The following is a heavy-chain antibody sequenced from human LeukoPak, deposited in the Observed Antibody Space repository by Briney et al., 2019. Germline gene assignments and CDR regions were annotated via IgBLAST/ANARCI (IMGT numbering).Heavy chain of an antibody. Sequence: SETLSLPCTVSGGSISSSSYYWDWIRQPPGKGLEWIGSIYYSGSTYYNPSLKSRVTISVDTSKNQFSLKLTSVTAADTAVYYCARHGRRMVPGNYYFDYWGQGTLVTVSS. CDR3: ARHGRRMVPGNYYFDY. J-gene: IGHJ4*02. V-gene: IGHV4-39*01. CDR2: IYYSGST. CDR1: GGSISSSSYY. D-gene: IGHD3-10*01.